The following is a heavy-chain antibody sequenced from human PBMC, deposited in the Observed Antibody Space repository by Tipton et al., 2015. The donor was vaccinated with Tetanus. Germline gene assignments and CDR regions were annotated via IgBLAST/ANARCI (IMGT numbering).Heavy chain of an antibody. CDR1: GVSVTTYH. CDR2: ITDTGRT. V-gene: IGHV4-59*02. D-gene: IGHD2-2*01. Sequence: TLSLTCNVSGVSVTTYHWSWIRQPPGKGLEWIGYITDTGRTNYSPSLTGRVSMSLDTSKQQFSLSLTSATAADTAVYYCARGWSECSSWSCSPFDSWGQGTLVTVSS. CDR3: ARGWSECSSWSCSPFDS. J-gene: IGHJ4*02.